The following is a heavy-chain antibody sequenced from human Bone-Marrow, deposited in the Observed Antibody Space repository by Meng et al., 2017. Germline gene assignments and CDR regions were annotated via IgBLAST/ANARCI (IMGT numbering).Heavy chain of an antibody. CDR1: GNTFISYA. Sequence: ALVKVSCKASGNTFISYAMNWVRQAPGQGLEWMGWINTNTGNPTYAQGFTGRFVISLDTSVSTAYLQISRLKAEDTAVYYCAMTILAVAGLYYYGMDVWGQGTSVTVSS. CDR3: AMTILAVAGLYYYGMDV. V-gene: IGHV7-4-1*02. J-gene: IGHJ6*02. CDR2: INTNTGNP. D-gene: IGHD6-19*01.